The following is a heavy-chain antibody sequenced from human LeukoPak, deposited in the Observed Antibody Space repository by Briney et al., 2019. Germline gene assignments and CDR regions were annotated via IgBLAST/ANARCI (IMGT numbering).Heavy chain of an antibody. CDR3: ASVGELHYYYYYGMDV. CDR1: GGTFSSYA. J-gene: IGHJ6*02. CDR2: IIPIFGTA. Sequence: SVKVSCKASGGTFSSYAISWVRQAPGQGLEWMGGIIPIFGTANYAQKFQGRVTITADEPTSTAYMELSSLRSEDTAVYYCASVGELHYYYYYGMDVWGQGTTVTVSS. V-gene: IGHV1-69*13. D-gene: IGHD1-26*01.